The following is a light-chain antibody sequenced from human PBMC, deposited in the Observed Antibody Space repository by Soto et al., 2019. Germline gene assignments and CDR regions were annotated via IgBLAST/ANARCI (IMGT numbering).Light chain of an antibody. V-gene: IGKV3-15*01. CDR1: QSVAND. CDR2: GAS. J-gene: IGKJ5*01. CDR3: QQYDNWPIT. Sequence: ETLMTQSPATLSVSPGERATLSCRASQSVANDLAWYQQKPGQAPRLLIYGASTRATGIPARFSGSGSGTEFTLTISSLQSEDFAVYYCQQYDNWPITCGHGTRLEIK.